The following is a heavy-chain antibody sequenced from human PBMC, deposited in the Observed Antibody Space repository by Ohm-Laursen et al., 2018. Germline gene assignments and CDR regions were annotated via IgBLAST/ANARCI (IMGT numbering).Heavy chain of an antibody. CDR2: INWNSGSI. CDR3: AKAHGSPTDRPIDY. J-gene: IGHJ4*02. CDR1: GFTFSSYG. D-gene: IGHD1-14*01. V-gene: IGHV3-9*01. Sequence: SLRLSCAASGFTFSSYGMHWVRQAPGKGLEWVSGINWNSGSIGYADSVKGRFTISRDNAKNSLYLQMNSLRAEDTALYYCAKAHGSPTDRPIDYWGQGTLVTVSS.